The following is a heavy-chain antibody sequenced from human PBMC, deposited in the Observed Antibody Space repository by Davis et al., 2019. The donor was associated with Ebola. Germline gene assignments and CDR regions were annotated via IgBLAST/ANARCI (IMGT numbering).Heavy chain of an antibody. D-gene: IGHD3-22*01. CDR3: ARDPDPSIRLLLRYYFDY. J-gene: IGHJ4*02. Sequence: PGGSLRLSCAASGFTFSSYSMNWVRQAPGKGLAWVSYISSSSTTIYYADSVKGRFTISRDNAKNSLYLQMNSLRDEDTAVYYCARDPDPSIRLLLRYYFDYWGQGTLVTVSS. V-gene: IGHV3-48*02. CDR1: GFTFSSYS. CDR2: ISSSSTTI.